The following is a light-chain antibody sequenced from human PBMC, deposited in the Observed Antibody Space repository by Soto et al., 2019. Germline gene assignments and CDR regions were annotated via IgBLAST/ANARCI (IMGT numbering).Light chain of an antibody. J-gene: IGKJ4*01. CDR3: QHRSAWPIT. CDR2: DAS. Sequence: EIVLTQSPVTLSLSPGESATLSCRASQGLSGHLVWYHQKPGQAPRLLIYDASNRATGIPARFSGSGSGTDFTLTINSLEPEDFAVYYCQHRSAWPITFGGGTKVEIK. V-gene: IGKV3-11*01. CDR1: QGLSGH.